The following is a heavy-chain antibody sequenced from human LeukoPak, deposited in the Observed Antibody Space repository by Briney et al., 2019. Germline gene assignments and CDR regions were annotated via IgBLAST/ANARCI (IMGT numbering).Heavy chain of an antibody. CDR1: GFTFSSTG. V-gene: IGHV3-33*06. Sequence: GGSLRLSCAASGFTFSSTGMHWVRQAPGKGLQGVGLIWYDGSNSVYADSVKGRFTISRDNSKNTVHLQMNNLRAEDTAVYYCAKDYGTTATAVQLRAPYFDYWGQGALVTVAS. J-gene: IGHJ4*02. D-gene: IGHD4-11*01. CDR2: IWYDGSNS. CDR3: AKDYGTTATAVQLRAPYFDY.